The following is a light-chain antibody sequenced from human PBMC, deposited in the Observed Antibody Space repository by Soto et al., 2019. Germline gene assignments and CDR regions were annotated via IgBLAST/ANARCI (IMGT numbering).Light chain of an antibody. Sequence: DIQLTQSPSFLSASVGDRVTITCRASQGISSYLAWYQQKPGKAPELLIHTASTLQSGVPSRFSGSGSGTEFTLTISSLQPEDFATYFCQQLNTYPITFGQGTRLEIK. CDR2: TAS. J-gene: IGKJ5*01. CDR3: QQLNTYPIT. V-gene: IGKV1-9*01. CDR1: QGISSY.